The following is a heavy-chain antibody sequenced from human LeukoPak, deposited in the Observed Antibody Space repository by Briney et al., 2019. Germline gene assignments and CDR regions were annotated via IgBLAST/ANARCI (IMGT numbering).Heavy chain of an antibody. CDR3: ARGHSSSWQNWFDP. D-gene: IGHD6-13*01. V-gene: IGHV4-38-2*02. CDR1: GYSISSGYY. CDR2: IDHSGST. J-gene: IGHJ5*02. Sequence: SETLSLTCTVSGYSISSGYYWGWIRQPPGKGLEWTGSIDHSGSTYYNPSLKSRITISVDTSKNQFSLSLTSVTAADTAVYYCARGHSSSWQNWFDPWGQGTLVTVSS.